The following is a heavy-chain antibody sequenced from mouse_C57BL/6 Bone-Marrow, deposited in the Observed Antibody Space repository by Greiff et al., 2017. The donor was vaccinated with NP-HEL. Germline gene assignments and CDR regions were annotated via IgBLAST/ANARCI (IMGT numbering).Heavy chain of an antibody. V-gene: IGHV14-4*01. CDR1: GFNIKDDY. D-gene: IGHD1-1*01. CDR2: IDPENGDT. J-gene: IGHJ3*01. Sequence: VQLQQSGAELVRPGASVKLSCTASGFNIKDDYMHWVKQRPEQGLEWIGWIDPENGDTEYASKFQGKATITADPSSNTAYLQLSSLTSEDTAVYYCTTSTVVASGAYWGQGTLVTVSA. CDR3: TTSTVVASGAY.